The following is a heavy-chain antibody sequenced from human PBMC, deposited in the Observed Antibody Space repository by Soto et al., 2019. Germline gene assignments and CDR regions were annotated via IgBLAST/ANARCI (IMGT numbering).Heavy chain of an antibody. CDR2: IYWDDDK. J-gene: IGHJ5*02. CDR1: GFSLTTRGVG. D-gene: IGHD3-16*01. CDR3: AHIPNYYQYDWFDP. V-gene: IGHV2-5*02. Sequence: QITLKESGPTLVKPTQTLTLTCTFSGFSLTTRGVGVGWISQPPGKALECLALIYWDDDKRYSPSLQSRLSITEDTSKNQVVLTMTNVDPVDTATYYCAHIPNYYQYDWFDPWGQGTLVSVSS.